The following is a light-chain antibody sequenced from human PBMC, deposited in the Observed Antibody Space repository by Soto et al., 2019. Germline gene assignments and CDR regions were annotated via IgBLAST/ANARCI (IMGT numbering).Light chain of an antibody. CDR1: SSDVGGYNY. CDR3: SSYAGSNNVV. V-gene: IGLV2-8*01. Sequence: QSVLTQPPSASGSPGQSVTISCTGTSSDVGGYNYVSWYQQYAGKAPKLMIYEVSKRPSGVPDRFSGSKSGNTASLTVSGLQAEDEADYYGSSYAGSNNVVFGGGTKLTVL. CDR2: EVS. J-gene: IGLJ2*01.